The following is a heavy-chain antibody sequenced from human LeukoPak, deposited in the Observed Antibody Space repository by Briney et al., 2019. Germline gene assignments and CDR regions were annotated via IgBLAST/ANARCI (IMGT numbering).Heavy chain of an antibody. Sequence: KPSETLSLTCAVYGGSFSGYYWSWIRQPPGKGLEWIGEINHSGSTNYNPSLKSRVTISVDTSKNQFSLKLSSVTAADTAVYYCARHRDWPAGARRIAARSWFDPWGQGTLVTVSS. CDR1: GGSFSGYY. CDR2: INHSGST. J-gene: IGHJ5*02. V-gene: IGHV4-34*01. D-gene: IGHD6-6*01. CDR3: ARHRDWPAGARRIAARSWFDP.